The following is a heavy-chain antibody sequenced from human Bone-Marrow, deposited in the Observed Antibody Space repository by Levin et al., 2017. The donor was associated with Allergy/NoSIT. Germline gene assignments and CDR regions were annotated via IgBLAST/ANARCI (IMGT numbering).Heavy chain of an antibody. Sequence: LSLTCAASGFTFSSSEMNWVRQAPGKGLEWVSHISTSGGTRHYTDSVKGRFSISRDNSKNSLFLQMNSLRAEDTAVYYCARGFGSYDYWGLGTLVTVSS. CDR2: ISTSGGTR. CDR3: ARGFGSYDY. V-gene: IGHV3-48*03. CDR1: GFTFSSSE. D-gene: IGHD1-26*01. J-gene: IGHJ4*02.